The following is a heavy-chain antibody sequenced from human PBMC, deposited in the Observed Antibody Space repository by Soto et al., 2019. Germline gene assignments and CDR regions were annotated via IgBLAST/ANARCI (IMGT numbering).Heavy chain of an antibody. Sequence: EVQLVESGGALVQPGGSLRLSCAASGFTFSSYWMHWVRQAPGKGLVWFSRINSDGSSTSYADSVKGRFTISRDNAKNTLYLQMNSLRAEDTAVYYCARTSLVVAAATREDYWGQGTLVTVSS. CDR1: GFTFSSYW. CDR3: ARTSLVVAAATREDY. D-gene: IGHD2-15*01. V-gene: IGHV3-74*01. CDR2: INSDGSST. J-gene: IGHJ4*02.